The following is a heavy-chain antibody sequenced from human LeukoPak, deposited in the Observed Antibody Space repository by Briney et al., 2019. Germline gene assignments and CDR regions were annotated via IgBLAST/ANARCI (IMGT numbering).Heavy chain of an antibody. D-gene: IGHD1-14*01. V-gene: IGHV3-21*01. Sequence: GGSLRLSCAASGFTFSSYSMNWVRQAPVKGLEWVSSISSSSSYIYYADSVKGRFTISRDNAKNSLYLQMNSLRAEDTAVYYCTREEQVGAGSSYWGQGTLVIVSS. J-gene: IGHJ4*02. CDR2: ISSSSSYI. CDR1: GFTFSSYS. CDR3: TREEQVGAGSSY.